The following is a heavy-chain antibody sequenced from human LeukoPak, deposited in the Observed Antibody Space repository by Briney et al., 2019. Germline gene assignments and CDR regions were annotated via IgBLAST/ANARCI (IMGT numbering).Heavy chain of an antibody. CDR1: GFTFSSYD. CDR3: ARVGGYSYGRIFDY. Sequence: SGGSLRLSCAASGFTFSSYDMHWVRQATGKGLEWVSAIGTAGDTYYPGSVKSRFTISRENAKNSLYLQMNSLRAEDTAVYYCARVGGYSYGRIFDYWGQGTLVTVSS. D-gene: IGHD5-18*01. V-gene: IGHV3-13*01. CDR2: IGTAGDT. J-gene: IGHJ4*02.